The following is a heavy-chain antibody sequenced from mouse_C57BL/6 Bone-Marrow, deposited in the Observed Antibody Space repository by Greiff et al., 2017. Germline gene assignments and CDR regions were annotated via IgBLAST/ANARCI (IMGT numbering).Heavy chain of an antibody. CDR3: ARRSDDYDGFAY. J-gene: IGHJ3*01. D-gene: IGHD2-4*01. Sequence: EVKLVESGGGLVKPGGSLKLSCAASGFTFSSYAMSWVRQTPEKRLEWVATISDGGSYTYYPDNVKGRFTISRDNAKNNLYLQMSHLKSEDTAMYYCARRSDDYDGFAYWGQGTLVTVSA. CDR2: ISDGGSYT. V-gene: IGHV5-4*03. CDR1: GFTFSSYA.